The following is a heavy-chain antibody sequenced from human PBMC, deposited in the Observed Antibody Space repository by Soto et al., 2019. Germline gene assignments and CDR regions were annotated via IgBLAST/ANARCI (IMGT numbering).Heavy chain of an antibody. CDR2: ISGSGGST. Sequence: EAQLLESGGDLVQSGGSLRLSCAASGFTFSIYGMTWVRQAPGKGLEWVSAISGSGGSTYYADSVKGRFTISRDNSNNTLYLQMNSLRVEDTAVYYCAKRDQQCRGQGTLVTVSS. D-gene: IGHD6-19*01. CDR3: AKRDQQC. V-gene: IGHV3-23*01. J-gene: IGHJ4*02. CDR1: GFTFSIYG.